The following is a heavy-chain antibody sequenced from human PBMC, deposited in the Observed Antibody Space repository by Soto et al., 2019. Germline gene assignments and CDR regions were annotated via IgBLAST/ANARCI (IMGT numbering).Heavy chain of an antibody. V-gene: IGHV1-46*01. J-gene: IGHJ6*02. CDR1: GYTFTSYY. CDR3: ARDVFPQLVFVLGYGMDV. D-gene: IGHD6-6*01. Sequence: ASVKVSCKASGYTFTSYYMHWVRQAPGQGLEWMGIINPSGGSTSYAQKFQGRVTMTRDTSTSTVYMELSSLRSEDTAVYCCARDVFPQLVFVLGYGMDVWGQGTTVTVSS. CDR2: INPSGGST.